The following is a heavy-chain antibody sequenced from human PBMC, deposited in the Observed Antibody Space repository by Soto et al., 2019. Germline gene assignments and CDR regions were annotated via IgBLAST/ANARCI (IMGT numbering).Heavy chain of an antibody. Sequence: KQSQTLSLTCAISGDSVSSNSAAWNWIRQSPSRGLEWLGRTYYRSKWYNDYAVSVKSRITINPDTSKNQFSLQLNSVTPEDTAVYYCARGPLYKGSSSYYFDYWGQGTLVTVSS. J-gene: IGHJ4*02. CDR2: TYYRSKWYN. CDR3: ARGPLYKGSSSYYFDY. V-gene: IGHV6-1*01. D-gene: IGHD6-6*01. CDR1: GDSVSSNSAA.